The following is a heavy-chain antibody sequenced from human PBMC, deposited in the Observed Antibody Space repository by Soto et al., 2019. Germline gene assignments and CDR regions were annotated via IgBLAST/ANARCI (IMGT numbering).Heavy chain of an antibody. V-gene: IGHV4-31*03. J-gene: IGHJ4*02. CDR2: ISYRGST. CDR3: ARGVLY. D-gene: IGHD3-16*01. Sequence: QVQLQESGPGLVNPSQTLSLTCTVSGASISSGVYYWSWIRQHPGQGLEWIGYISYRGSTYYNPSLKSRTTISVDTSKNQFSLKLTSVTAADTAVYYCARGVLYWGQGTLVTVSS. CDR1: GASISSGVYY.